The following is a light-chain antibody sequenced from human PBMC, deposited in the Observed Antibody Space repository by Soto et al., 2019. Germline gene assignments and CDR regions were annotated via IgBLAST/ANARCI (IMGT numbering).Light chain of an antibody. V-gene: IGKV3-20*01. Sequence: EIVLTQSPGTLSLSPGEGATLSCRASQSVSNIYLAWYQQKPGQAPRLLMYGTSNRATGIPDRFIGSGSGTDFTLTINNLEPEDFAVYYCQQFGRSPRTFGQGTKVEIK. CDR1: QSVSNIY. CDR3: QQFGRSPRT. J-gene: IGKJ1*01. CDR2: GTS.